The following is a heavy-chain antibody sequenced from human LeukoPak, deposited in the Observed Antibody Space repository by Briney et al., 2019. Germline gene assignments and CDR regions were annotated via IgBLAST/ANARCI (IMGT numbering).Heavy chain of an antibody. V-gene: IGHV1-18*01. Sequence: ASVKVSCKASGYTFTSYGISWVRLAPGQGLEWMGWISAYNGNTNYAQKLQGRVTMTTDTSTSTAYMELRSLRSDDTAVYYCARGAGSPFYYYGMDVWGQGTTVTVSS. CDR2: ISAYNGNT. CDR3: ARGAGSPFYYYGMDV. CDR1: GYTFTSYG. D-gene: IGHD3-10*01. J-gene: IGHJ6*02.